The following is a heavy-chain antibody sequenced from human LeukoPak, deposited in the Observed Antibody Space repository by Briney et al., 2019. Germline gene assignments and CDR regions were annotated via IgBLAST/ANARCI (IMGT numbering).Heavy chain of an antibody. D-gene: IGHD1-26*01. Sequence: GGSLRLSSAASGFTFSSYAMGWFRQAPGKGLEWVSVISGSGENTYYADSVKGRFTFSRDNSKNTLYLQMNSLRPEDTALYYCAKDWEHMPRGFFDYWGQGTLVTVSS. CDR1: GFTFSSYA. CDR3: AKDWEHMPRGFFDY. V-gene: IGHV3-23*01. J-gene: IGHJ4*02. CDR2: ISGSGENT.